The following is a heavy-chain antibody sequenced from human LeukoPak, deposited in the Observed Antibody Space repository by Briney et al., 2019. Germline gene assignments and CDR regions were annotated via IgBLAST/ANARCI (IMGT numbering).Heavy chain of an antibody. CDR3: ARELIAAAGNWFDP. V-gene: IGHV4-31*03. D-gene: IGHD6-13*01. CDR1: GGSISSGGYY. J-gene: IGHJ5*02. CDR2: LYDSRSS. Sequence: SETLSLTCTVSGGSISSGGYYWSWIRQHPGKGLEWIGNLYDSRSSYYNPSLKSRVTISVDTSKNQFSLKLSSVTAADADVYYCARELIAAAGNWFDPWGQGTLVIVSS.